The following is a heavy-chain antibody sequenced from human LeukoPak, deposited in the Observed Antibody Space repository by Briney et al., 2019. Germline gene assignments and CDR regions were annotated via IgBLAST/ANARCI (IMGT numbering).Heavy chain of an antibody. Sequence: SETLSLTCAVYGGSFSGYYWSWIRQPPGKGLEWIGEINHSGSTNYNPSLKSRVNISLDTSENQFSLKLSSVTAADTAVHYCARALGAFDIWGQGTMVTVSS. CDR1: GGSFSGYY. V-gene: IGHV4-34*01. J-gene: IGHJ3*02. CDR2: INHSGST. CDR3: ARALGAFDI.